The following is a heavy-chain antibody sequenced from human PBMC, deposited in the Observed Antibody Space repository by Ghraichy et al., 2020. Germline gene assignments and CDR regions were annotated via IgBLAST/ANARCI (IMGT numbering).Heavy chain of an antibody. D-gene: IGHD1-26*01. CDR3: ARILEVGDNSAFDY. V-gene: IGHV6-1*01. Sequence: QTLSLTCAISGDSVSSNSVAWNWIRQSPSRGLEWLGRTYYRSQWYTDYAVSVKSRITINPDTSKNQFSLQLNSVTPEDTAVYYCARILEVGDNSAFDYWGQGTLVTVSS. CDR1: GDSVSSNSVA. CDR2: TYYRSQWYT. J-gene: IGHJ4*02.